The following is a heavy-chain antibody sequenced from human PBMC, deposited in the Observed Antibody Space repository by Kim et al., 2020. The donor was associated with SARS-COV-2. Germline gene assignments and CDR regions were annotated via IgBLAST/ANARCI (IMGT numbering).Heavy chain of an antibody. V-gene: IGHV1-69*04. CDR2: IIPILDIA. CDR1: GGTFSSYA. CDR3: ARRLGELDWYFDL. D-gene: IGHD3-16*01. J-gene: IGHJ2*01. Sequence: SVKVSCKASGGTFSSYAINWVRQAPGQGLEWMGRIIPILDIANYAQNFQGRVTITADKSTSTAYMELSSLRSEDTAVYYCARRLGELDWYFDLWGRGTLVTVSS.